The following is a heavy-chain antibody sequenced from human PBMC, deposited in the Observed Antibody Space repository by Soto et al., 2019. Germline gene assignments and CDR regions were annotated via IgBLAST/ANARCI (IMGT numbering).Heavy chain of an antibody. D-gene: IGHD1-1*01. CDR1: GASIRGFY. Sequence: PSGSLSISCTVSGASIRGFYWSWIRKSAGKGLEWIGRIYATGTTDYNPSLKSRVMMSVDTSKKQFSLKLRSVTAADTAVYYCVRDGTKTLRDWFDPWGQGISVTVS. V-gene: IGHV4-4*07. CDR2: IYATGTT. J-gene: IGHJ5*02. CDR3: VRDGTKTLRDWFDP.